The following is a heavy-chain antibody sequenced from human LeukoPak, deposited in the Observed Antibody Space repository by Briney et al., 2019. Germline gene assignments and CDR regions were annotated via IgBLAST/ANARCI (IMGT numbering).Heavy chain of an antibody. J-gene: IGHJ6*03. CDR3: ARVLRDARITMVRGPPYYMDV. CDR2: ISSSSSYI. V-gene: IGHV3-21*01. CDR1: GFTFSSYS. Sequence: GGSLRLSCAASGFTFSSYSMNWVRQAPGKGLEWVSSISSSSSYIYYADSVKGRFTISRDNAKNSLHLQMNSLRAEDTGVYYCARVLRDARITMVRGPPYYMDVWGKGTTVTVSS. D-gene: IGHD3-10*01.